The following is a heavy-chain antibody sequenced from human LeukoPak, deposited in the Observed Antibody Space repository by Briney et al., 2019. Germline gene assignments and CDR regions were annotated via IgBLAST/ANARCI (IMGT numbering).Heavy chain of an antibody. CDR2: NYYSGST. J-gene: IGHJ4*02. CDR1: GGSISSYY. V-gene: IGHV4-59*13. Sequence: SETLSLTCTVSGGSISSYYGSWLRQPPGKAVEGGGHNYYSGSTNYNPSLKSRVTISLDTSKDQFSLKQSSVTAPGPAVFYCAKTTILGVVITNFDHWGQGTLVTVSS. CDR3: AKTTILGVVITNFDH. D-gene: IGHD3-3*01.